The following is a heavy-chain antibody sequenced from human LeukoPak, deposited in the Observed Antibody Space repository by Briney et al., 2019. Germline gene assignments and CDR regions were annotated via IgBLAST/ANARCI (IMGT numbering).Heavy chain of an antibody. V-gene: IGHV3-73*01. CDR3: TTLDFDY. J-gene: IGHJ4*02. Sequence: GGSLRLSCAASGFTFSGSDMHWVRQSSGKGLEWVGRIRNKANSYATAYAASVKDRFTISRDDSKNTAYVQMNSLKTEDTAVYYCTTLDFDYWGQGTLVTVSS. CDR1: GFTFSGSD. CDR2: IRNKANSYAT.